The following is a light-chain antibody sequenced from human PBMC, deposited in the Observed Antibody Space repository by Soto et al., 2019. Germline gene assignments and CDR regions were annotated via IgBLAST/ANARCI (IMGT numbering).Light chain of an antibody. V-gene: IGLV1-44*01. CDR3: AAWDDSLNGGV. CDR1: SSNIGSNT. Sequence: QSVLTQPRSASGTPGQRVTISCSGSSSNIGSNTVNWYQQLPGTAPKLLIYSNNQRPSGVPDRFSGSKSGTSASLAISGLQSEDEADYYCAAWDDSLNGGVFGGGTKVTV. CDR2: SNN. J-gene: IGLJ3*02.